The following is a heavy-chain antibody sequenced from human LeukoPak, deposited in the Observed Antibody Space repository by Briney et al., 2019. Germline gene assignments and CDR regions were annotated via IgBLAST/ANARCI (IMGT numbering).Heavy chain of an antibody. CDR3: ARGIVLMVYAEYYFDY. CDR2: FYTSESP. J-gene: IGHJ4*02. D-gene: IGHD2-8*01. V-gene: IGHV4-61*02. CDR1: GGPISSGSSF. Sequence: SEPLSLPCTVSGGPISSGSSFGTWIRRPAGKGLEWFGRFYTSESPNYNPSLKSRVTISVDTSKNQSSLKLCSVTAADTAVYYCARGIVLMVYAEYYFDYWGQGTLVTVSS.